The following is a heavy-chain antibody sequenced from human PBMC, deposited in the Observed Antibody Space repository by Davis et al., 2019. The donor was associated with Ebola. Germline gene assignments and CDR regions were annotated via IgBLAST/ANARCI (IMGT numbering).Heavy chain of an antibody. CDR3: ARDGDIVIVPTANHGGETFQRWYYYYGMDV. Sequence: ESLKISCAASGFTFSSYSMNWVRQAPGKGLEWVSYISSSSSTIYYADSVKGRFTISRDNAKNSLYLQMNSLRDEDTAVYYCARDGDIVIVPTANHGGETFQRWYYYYGMDVWGQGTTVTVSS. J-gene: IGHJ6*02. CDR2: ISSSSSTI. D-gene: IGHD2-2*01. V-gene: IGHV3-48*02. CDR1: GFTFSSYS.